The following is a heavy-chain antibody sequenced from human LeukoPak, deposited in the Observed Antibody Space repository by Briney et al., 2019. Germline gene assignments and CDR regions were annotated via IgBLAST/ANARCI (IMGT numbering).Heavy chain of an antibody. D-gene: IGHD1-14*01. CDR3: ASWAGGNEPVASFAY. Sequence: GASVRVSCKPSGYTFTGYYMHWMRQAPGQGLEWMGWINLNSGGTNYAQKVQGRVTMTRDTSISTAYMELSRLRYDDTAVYYCASWAGGNEPVASFAYWGQGTLVTVSS. J-gene: IGHJ4*02. CDR1: GYTFTGYY. CDR2: INLNSGGT. V-gene: IGHV1-2*02.